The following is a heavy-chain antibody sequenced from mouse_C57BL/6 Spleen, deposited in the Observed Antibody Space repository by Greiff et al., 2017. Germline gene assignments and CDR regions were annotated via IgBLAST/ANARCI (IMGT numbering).Heavy chain of an antibody. D-gene: IGHD2-3*01. Sequence: DVKLQESGGGLVKPGGSLKLSCAASGFTFSSYTMSWVRQTPEKRLEWVATISGGGGNTYYPDSVKGRFTISRDNAKNTLYLQMSSLRSEDTALYYCARDDGYYVWFAYWGQGTLVTVSA. CDR2: ISGGGGNT. CDR1: GFTFSSYT. CDR3: ARDDGYYVWFAY. J-gene: IGHJ3*01. V-gene: IGHV5-9*01.